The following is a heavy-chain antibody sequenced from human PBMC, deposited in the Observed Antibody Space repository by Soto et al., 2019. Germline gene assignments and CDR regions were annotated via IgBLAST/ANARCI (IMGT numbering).Heavy chain of an antibody. D-gene: IGHD2-15*01. CDR1: GYTFTSYG. J-gene: IGHJ5*02. V-gene: IGHV1-18*04. CDR3: ARWGYCSGGSCDGKSWFDP. CDR2: ISDYNGNT. Sequence: QVQLVQSGAEVKKPGASVKVSCKSSGYTFTSYGISWVRQAPGQGLEWMGWISDYNGNTNYAQKLQGRVTMTTDTSTSTAYMELRSLRSDDTAVYYCARWGYCSGGSCDGKSWFDPWGQGTLVTVSS.